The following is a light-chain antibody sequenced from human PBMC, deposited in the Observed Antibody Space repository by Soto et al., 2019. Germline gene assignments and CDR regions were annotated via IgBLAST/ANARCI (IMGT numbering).Light chain of an antibody. CDR1: QISNV. Sequence: DIQMTQSPSTLSASVGDRVTITCRASQISNVLAWFQQKPGRAPKLLIFDISNLASGVPSRFSGRGSGSATEFTLSFSRLQPDDSDTYYCQQYYSYPWTFGQGTKVDIK. CDR2: DIS. V-gene: IGKV1-5*01. J-gene: IGKJ1*01. CDR3: QQYYSYPWT.